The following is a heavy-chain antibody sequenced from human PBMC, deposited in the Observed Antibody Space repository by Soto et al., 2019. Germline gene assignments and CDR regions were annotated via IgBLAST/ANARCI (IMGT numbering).Heavy chain of an antibody. J-gene: IGHJ4*02. Sequence: SETLSLTCTVSGGSISSSSYYWGWIRQPPGKGLEWIGSIYYSGSTYYNPSLKSRVTISVDTSKNQFSLKLSSVTAADTAVYYCAPATAKTYYFDYWGQGTLVTVSS. CDR2: IYYSGST. CDR1: GGSISSSSYY. V-gene: IGHV4-39*01. CDR3: APATAKTYYFDY. D-gene: IGHD2-21*02.